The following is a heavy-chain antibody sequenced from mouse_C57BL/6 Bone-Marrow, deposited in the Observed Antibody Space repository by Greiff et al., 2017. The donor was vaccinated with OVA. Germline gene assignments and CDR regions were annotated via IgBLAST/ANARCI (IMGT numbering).Heavy chain of an antibody. CDR1: GYTFTSYW. Sequence: QVQLQQPGAELVMPGASVKLSCKASGYTFTSYWMHWVKQRPGQGLEWIGEIDPSDSYTNYNQKFKGKSTLTVDKSSSTAYMQLSSLTSEDSAVYYCARGELRPWYFDVWGTGTTVTVSS. J-gene: IGHJ1*03. CDR3: ARGELRPWYFDV. D-gene: IGHD1-2*01. V-gene: IGHV1-69*01. CDR2: IDPSDSYT.